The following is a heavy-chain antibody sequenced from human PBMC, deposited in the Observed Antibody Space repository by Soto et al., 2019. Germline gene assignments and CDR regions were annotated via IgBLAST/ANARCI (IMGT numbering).Heavy chain of an antibody. J-gene: IGHJ4*02. V-gene: IGHV3-23*01. CDR1: GFTFSSYA. CDR2: ISGSGGST. Sequence: EVQLLESGGGLVQPGGSLRLSCAASGFTFSSYAMRWVRQAPGKGLEWGSAISGSGGSTYYADSVKGRFTISRDNSKNTMYLHMNSLRAEDTAVYYCARRGSGSYYDYLGQGTLVTVSS. CDR3: ARRGSGSYYDY. D-gene: IGHD1-26*01.